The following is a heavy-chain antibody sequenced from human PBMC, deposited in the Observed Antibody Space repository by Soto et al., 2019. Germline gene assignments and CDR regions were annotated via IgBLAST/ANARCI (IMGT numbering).Heavy chain of an antibody. CDR3: ANYYYGSGSSADY. CDR2: ISSSSSYI. D-gene: IGHD3-10*01. V-gene: IGHV3-21*01. Sequence: EVQLVESGGGLVKPGGSLRLSCAASGFTFSSYSMNWVRQAPGKGLEWVSSISSSSSYIYYADSVKGRFTISRDNAKNSLCLQMNSLRAEDTAVYYCANYYYGSGSSADYWSQGTLVTVSS. CDR1: GFTFSSYS. J-gene: IGHJ4*02.